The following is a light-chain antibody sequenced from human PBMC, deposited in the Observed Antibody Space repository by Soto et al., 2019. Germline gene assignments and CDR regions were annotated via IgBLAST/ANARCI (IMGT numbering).Light chain of an antibody. V-gene: IGLV1-40*01. J-gene: IGLJ1*01. Sequence: QSVLTQPPSVSEAPGQRVTISCTGSSSSIGAGYEAHWYQQVPGTAPKLLIYENNNRPSGVPDRFSGSKSGTSASLAITGLQAEDEADYFCQSSDSSMSGYVFGTWTKLTVL. CDR1: SSSIGAGYE. CDR3: QSSDSSMSGYV. CDR2: ENN.